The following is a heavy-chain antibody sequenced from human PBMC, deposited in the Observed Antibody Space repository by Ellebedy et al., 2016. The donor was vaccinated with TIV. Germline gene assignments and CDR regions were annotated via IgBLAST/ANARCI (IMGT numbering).Heavy chain of an antibody. CDR3: ARTDTSGFEAFDI. Sequence: PGGSLRLSCAASGFSFSSYWMHWVRQAPGKGLVWVSRINSDGSGTNYADSVKDRFTISRDNAKNTVHLQMNSLRAEDTAVYFCARTDTSGFEAFDIWGQGTMVTVSS. D-gene: IGHD6-19*01. CDR2: INSDGSGT. V-gene: IGHV3-74*01. CDR1: GFSFSSYW. J-gene: IGHJ3*02.